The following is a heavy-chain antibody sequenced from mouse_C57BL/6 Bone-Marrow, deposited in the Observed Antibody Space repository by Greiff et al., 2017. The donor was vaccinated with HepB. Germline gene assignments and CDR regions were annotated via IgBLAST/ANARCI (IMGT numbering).Heavy chain of an antibody. CDR1: GYTFTSYW. CDR2: INPSNGGT. Sequence: VKLVESGTELVKPGASVKLSCKASGYTFTSYWMHWVKQRPGQVLEWIGNINPSNGGTNYNEKFKCKATLTVDKSSSTAYMQLRSLTSEDSAVYYCAKRDDYVLDYWAKGATLTVAS. V-gene: IGHV1-53*01. J-gene: IGHJ2*01. CDR3: AKRDDYVLDY. D-gene: IGHD2-4*01.